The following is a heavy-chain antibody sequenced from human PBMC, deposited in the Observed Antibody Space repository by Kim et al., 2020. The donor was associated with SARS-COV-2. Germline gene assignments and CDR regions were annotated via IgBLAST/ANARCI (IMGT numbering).Heavy chain of an antibody. CDR3: ARDIGVGAAYRNYFHS. Sequence: SETLSLTCTVSGGSINNYYWSWIRQPPGKGLEWIGYVYSSGSTHYNPSFSSRVTISVDTSKNKLSLKVSSVTAADTAVYSCARDIGVGAAYRNYFHSWG. CDR2: VYSSGST. V-gene: IGHV4-59*01. CDR1: GGSINNYY. J-gene: IGHJ5*01. D-gene: IGHD1-26*01.